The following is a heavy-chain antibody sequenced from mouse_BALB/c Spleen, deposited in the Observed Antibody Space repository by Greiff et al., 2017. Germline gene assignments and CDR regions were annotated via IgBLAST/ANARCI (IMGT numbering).Heavy chain of an antibody. CDR2: IWRGGST. CDR1: GFSLTSYG. J-gene: IGHJ3*01. D-gene: IGHD2-4*01. CDR3: AKKGGDYDAPFAY. V-gene: IGHV2-5-1*01. Sequence: VKLVESGPSLVQPSQSLSITCTVSGFSLTSYGVHWVRQSPGKGLEWLGVIWRGGSTDYNAAFMSRLSITKDNSKSQVFFKMNSLQADDTAIYYCAKKGGDYDAPFAYWGQGTLITVSA.